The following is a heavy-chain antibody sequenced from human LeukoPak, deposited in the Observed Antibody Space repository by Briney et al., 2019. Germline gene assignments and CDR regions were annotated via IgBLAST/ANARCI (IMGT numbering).Heavy chain of an antibody. CDR2: ISSSGSTI. J-gene: IGHJ4*02. D-gene: IGHD6-13*01. CDR1: GFTFSSYG. Sequence: GGSLRLSCAASGFTFSSYGMNWVRQAPGKGLEWVSYISSSGSTIYYADSVKGRFTISRDNAKNSLYLQMNSLRAEDTAVYYCARAAAAADYWGQGTLVTVSS. CDR3: ARAAAAADY. V-gene: IGHV3-48*04.